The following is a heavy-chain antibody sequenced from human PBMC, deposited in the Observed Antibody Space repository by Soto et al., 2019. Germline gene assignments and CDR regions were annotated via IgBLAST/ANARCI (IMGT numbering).Heavy chain of an antibody. J-gene: IGHJ4*02. V-gene: IGHV3-33*01. CDR3: AREPGRIAVAGFDY. Sequence: QVQLVESGGSVVQPGWSLRLSCVASGFMFDSYGMHWVREAPGKGLEWVAIILYDGSEKYHADSVKGRFTISRDNSKNTLYLQMNSLRAEDTALYYCAREPGRIAVAGFDYWGQGTLVTVSS. CDR2: ILYDGSEK. CDR1: GFMFDSYG. D-gene: IGHD6-19*01.